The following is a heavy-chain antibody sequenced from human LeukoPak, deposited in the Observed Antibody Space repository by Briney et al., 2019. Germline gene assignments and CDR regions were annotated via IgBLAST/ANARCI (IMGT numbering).Heavy chain of an antibody. Sequence: GASVKVSCKASGGTFSSYAISWVRQAPGQGLEWMGRIIPILGIANYAQRFQGRVTITADKSTSTAYMELSSLRSEDTAVYYCAVDIVARTTNHPGGDPPQNFDYWGQGTLVTVSS. CDR3: AVDIVARTTNHPGGDPPQNFDY. D-gene: IGHD5-12*01. V-gene: IGHV1-69*04. J-gene: IGHJ4*02. CDR1: GGTFSSYA. CDR2: IIPILGIA.